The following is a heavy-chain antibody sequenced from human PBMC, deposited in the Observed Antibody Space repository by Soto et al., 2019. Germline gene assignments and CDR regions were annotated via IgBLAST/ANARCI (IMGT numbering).Heavy chain of an antibody. J-gene: IGHJ4*02. CDR1: GYTFTSYD. V-gene: IGHV1-8*01. D-gene: IGHD2-15*01. Sequence: ASVKVSCKASGYTFTSYDINWVRQAAGQGPEWMGWMKSNSGNTGYEQKFQGRLTMTRNTSISTAYMDLTRLKSDDTAVYYCAIQRSGVVYWGQGTLVTVSS. CDR2: MKSNSGNT. CDR3: AIQRSGVVY.